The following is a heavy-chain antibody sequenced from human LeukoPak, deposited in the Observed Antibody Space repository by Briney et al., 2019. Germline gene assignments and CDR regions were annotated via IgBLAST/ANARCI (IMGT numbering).Heavy chain of an antibody. D-gene: IGHD3-10*01. V-gene: IGHV3-7*04. CDR1: GFTFSSYS. J-gene: IGHJ4*02. CDR3: ARDYYGSGRYLDYFDY. Sequence: GGSLRLSCAASGFTFSSYSMNWVRQAPGKGLEWVANIKQDGSVKYYLDSVKGRFTISRDNPKNSLYLQMNSLRAEDTAIYYCARDYYGSGRYLDYFDYWGQGTPVTVSS. CDR2: IKQDGSVK.